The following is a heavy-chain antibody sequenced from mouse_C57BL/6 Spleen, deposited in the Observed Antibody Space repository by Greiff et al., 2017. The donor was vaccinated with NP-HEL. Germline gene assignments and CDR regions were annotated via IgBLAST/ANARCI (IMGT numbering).Heavy chain of an antibody. D-gene: IGHD1-1*01. CDR1: GYTFTSYW. CDR3: AREGLITTVVATGYFDV. V-gene: IGHV1-64*01. Sequence: QVQLQQPGAELVKPGASVKLSCKASGYTFTSYWMHWVKQRPGQGLEWIGMIHPNSGSTNYNEKFKSKATLTVDKSSSTAYMQLSSLTSEDSAVYYCAREGLITTVVATGYFDVWGTGTTVTVSS. CDR2: IHPNSGST. J-gene: IGHJ1*03.